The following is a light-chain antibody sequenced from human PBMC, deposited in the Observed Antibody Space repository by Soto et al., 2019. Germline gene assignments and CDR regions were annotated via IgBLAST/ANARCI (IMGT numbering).Light chain of an antibody. CDR2: AAS. CDR3: HQVNSFPPFT. J-gene: IGKJ4*01. V-gene: IGKV1-9*01. Sequence: DIQLTQSPSFLSASVGDRVTITCRASQDISSSLAWYQQKPGKAPKILMYAASSLESWVPSRFSGSGSGTEFTLAISSLQPDDCATNYCHQVNSFPPFTFGGGTTVEIK. CDR1: QDISSS.